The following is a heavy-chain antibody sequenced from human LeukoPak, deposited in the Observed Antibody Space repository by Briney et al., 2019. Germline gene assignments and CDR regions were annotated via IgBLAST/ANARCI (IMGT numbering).Heavy chain of an antibody. J-gene: IGHJ6*02. V-gene: IGHV5-51*01. CDR3: ARFPTSYSNFGIYYYYSMDV. Sequence: GESLKISCKGSGYIFTNYWIGWVRQMPGKGLEYMGGIYPGDSDTRYSPSFEGQVTISADKSITTAYLQWTSLKASDTALYFCARFPTSYSNFGIYYYYSMDVWGHGTTVTVSS. CDR1: GYIFTNYW. CDR2: IYPGDSDT. D-gene: IGHD4-11*01.